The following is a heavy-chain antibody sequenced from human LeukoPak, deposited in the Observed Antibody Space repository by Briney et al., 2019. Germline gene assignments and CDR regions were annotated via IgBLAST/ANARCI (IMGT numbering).Heavy chain of an antibody. J-gene: IGHJ4*02. V-gene: IGHV3-64D*08. CDR3: VKDGRELRFFDWSLPD. Sequence: GGSLRLSCSASGFTFSTYAMHWVRQAPGKGLESVSAINSNGGSTSYADSVKGRFTISRDNSKNTLYLQMSSLRAEDTAVYYCVKDGRELRFFDWSLPDWGQGTLVTVSS. CDR1: GFTFSTYA. D-gene: IGHD3-9*01. CDR2: INSNGGST.